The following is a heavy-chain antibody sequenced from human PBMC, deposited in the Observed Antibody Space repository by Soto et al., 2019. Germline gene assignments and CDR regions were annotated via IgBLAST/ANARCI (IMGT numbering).Heavy chain of an antibody. Sequence: QLQLQEAGPGLVKPAETLSLTCSVSGGSMSMSAYYWGWIRQPTGRGLEWVGSIDYSGSTYYNSSLKSRLSIAVDTSKKHFSLKLSSVTAADTAVYYCARAYSSTWFDYWGQGILVTVSS. V-gene: IGHV4-39*02. CDR3: ARAYSSTWFDY. J-gene: IGHJ4*02. D-gene: IGHD6-13*01. CDR1: GGSMSMSAYY. CDR2: IDYSGST.